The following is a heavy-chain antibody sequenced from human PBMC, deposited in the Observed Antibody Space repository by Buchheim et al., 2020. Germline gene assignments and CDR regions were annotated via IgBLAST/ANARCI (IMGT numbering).Heavy chain of an antibody. CDR3: ARNLVGATHFDY. CDR2: IIAGNGNT. J-gene: IGHJ4*02. CDR1: GYTFTPYA. V-gene: IGHV1-3*01. Sequence: QVQLVQSGAEVRKPGASVKVSCMSSGYTFTPYAIQWMRQAPGQRLEWMGWIIAGNGNTRYSQKFQGGVTFTRDTSASTAYMELSSLRSEDTAMYYCARNLVGATHFDYWGQGTL. D-gene: IGHD1-26*01.